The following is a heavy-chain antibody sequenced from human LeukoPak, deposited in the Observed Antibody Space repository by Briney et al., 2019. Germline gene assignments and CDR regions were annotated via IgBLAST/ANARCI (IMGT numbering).Heavy chain of an antibody. D-gene: IGHD3-22*01. V-gene: IGHV1-18*01. Sequence: ASVKVSCKASGYTFSKYGISWVRQAPGQGLEWMGWISGYNAYTHYAQKLQGRVTMTEDTSTDTAYMELSSLRSEDTAVYYCATGMGYYDSSGNPWGQGTLVTVSS. J-gene: IGHJ5*02. CDR3: ATGMGYYDSSGNP. CDR1: GYTFSKYG. CDR2: ISGYNAYT.